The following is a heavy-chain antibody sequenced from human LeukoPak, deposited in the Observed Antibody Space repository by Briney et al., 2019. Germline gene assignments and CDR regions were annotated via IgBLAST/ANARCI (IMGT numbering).Heavy chain of an antibody. CDR3: ARDDYYASGSRTTFDY. V-gene: IGHV3-48*01. D-gene: IGHD3-10*01. Sequence: PGGSLRLSCAASGFTFSSYSMNWVRQAPGKGLEWVSYISSSSSTIYYADSVKGRFTISRDNAKNSLYLQMNSLRAEDTAVYYCARDDYYASGSRTTFDYWGQGTLVTVSS. CDR2: ISSSSSTI. CDR1: GFTFSSYS. J-gene: IGHJ4*02.